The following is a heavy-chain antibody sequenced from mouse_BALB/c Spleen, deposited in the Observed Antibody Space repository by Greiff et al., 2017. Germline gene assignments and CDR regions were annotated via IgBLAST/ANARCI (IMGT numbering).Heavy chain of an antibody. D-gene: IGHD2-14*01. CDR1: GYTFTDYN. J-gene: IGHJ2*01. CDR2: INPNNGGT. V-gene: IGHV1-18*01. Sequence: VQLQQSGPELVKPGASVKIPCKASGYTFTDYNMDWVKQSHGKSLEWIGDINPNNGGTIYNQKFKGKATLTVDKSSSTAYKELRSLTSEDTAVYYCARSPYYRGGYFDYWGQGTTLTVSS. CDR3: ARSPYYRGGYFDY.